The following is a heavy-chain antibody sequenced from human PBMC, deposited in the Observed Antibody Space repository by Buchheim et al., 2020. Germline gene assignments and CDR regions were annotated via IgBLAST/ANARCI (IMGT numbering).Heavy chain of an antibody. J-gene: IGHJ6*02. CDR1: GYTFTGYY. Sequence: QVQLVQSGAEVKKPGASVKVSCKASGYTFTGYYMHWVRQAPGQGLEWMGWINPNSGGTNYTQKFQGWVTMTRDTSISQAYMELSRLRSDDTAVYYCARGRAESFWSGYVLNYYYGMDVWGQGTT. CDR2: INPNSGGT. V-gene: IGHV1-2*04. CDR3: ARGRAESFWSGYVLNYYYGMDV. D-gene: IGHD3-3*01.